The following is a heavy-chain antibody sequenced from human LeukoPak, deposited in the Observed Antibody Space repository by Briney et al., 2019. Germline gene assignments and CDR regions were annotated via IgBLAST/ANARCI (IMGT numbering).Heavy chain of an antibody. J-gene: IGHJ4*02. Sequence: GGSLRLSCAASGFTFSSYEMNWVRQAPGKGLEWVSYISSSGSTIYYADSVKGRFTISRDNAKNSLYLQMNSLRAEDTPVYYCAREGARIVGATPFDYCGQGTLVTVSS. CDR3: AREGARIVGATPFDY. CDR1: GFTFSSYE. CDR2: ISSSGSTI. V-gene: IGHV3-48*03. D-gene: IGHD1-26*01.